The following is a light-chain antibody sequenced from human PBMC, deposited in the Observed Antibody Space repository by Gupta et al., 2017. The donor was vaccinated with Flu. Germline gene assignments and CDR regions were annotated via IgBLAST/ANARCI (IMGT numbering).Light chain of an antibody. Sequence: QTVVTQESSLTVSPAGTVTLTCASNTGTVTSVYYANWFQQRTGQAPRALIFDTNNRHSWTPARFSGSLLGGKAALTVSGVQAEDEDYYHGLVYYGGAWFFGGGTKLTVL. CDR3: LVYYGGAWF. V-gene: IGLV7-43*01. CDR2: DTN. CDR1: TGTVTSVYY. J-gene: IGLJ2*01.